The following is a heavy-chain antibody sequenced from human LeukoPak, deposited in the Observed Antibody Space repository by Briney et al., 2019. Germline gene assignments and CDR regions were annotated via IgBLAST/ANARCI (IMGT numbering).Heavy chain of an antibody. V-gene: IGHV3-74*01. CDR1: GFTFSNYW. Sequence: GGSLRLSCAASGFTFSNYWMHWVRQAPGKGLVWVSRISSDGSSTSYADSVKGRFTISRDNAKNTLYLQMNSLRAEDTAVYYCARGYSGSNQPLDYWGQGTLVTVSS. CDR3: ARGYSGSNQPLDY. J-gene: IGHJ4*02. CDR2: ISSDGSST. D-gene: IGHD6-6*01.